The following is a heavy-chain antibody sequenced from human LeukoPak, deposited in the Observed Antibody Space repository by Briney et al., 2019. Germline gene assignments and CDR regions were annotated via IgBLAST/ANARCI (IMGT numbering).Heavy chain of an antibody. CDR2: INHSGST. D-gene: IGHD3-22*01. CDR1: GGSISSSSHY. CDR3: ARELYYYDSSGYYRFDY. Sequence: PSETLSLTCTVSGGSISSSSHYWGWIRQSPGKGLEWIGEINHSGSTNYNPSLKSRVTMSVDTSKNQFSLKLSSVTAADTAVYYCARELYYYDSSGYYRFDYWGQGTLVTVSS. V-gene: IGHV4-39*07. J-gene: IGHJ4*02.